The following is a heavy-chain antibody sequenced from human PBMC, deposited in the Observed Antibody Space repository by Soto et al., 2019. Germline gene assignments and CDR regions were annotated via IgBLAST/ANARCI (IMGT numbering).Heavy chain of an antibody. Sequence: SETLSLTCTVSGDSMTSSSYYWGWIRQPPGKGLELIGSIYYSERTPYNSGSTSYSPSLKRRVTISGDTSKRQFSLKLSYVTAADTAVYYCARDRGRGYSYGPDYYYGMDVWGQGTTVTVSS. D-gene: IGHD5-18*01. CDR2: IYYSERTPYNSGST. CDR3: ARDRGRGYSYGPDYYYGMDV. V-gene: IGHV4-39*07. J-gene: IGHJ6*02. CDR1: GDSMTSSSYY.